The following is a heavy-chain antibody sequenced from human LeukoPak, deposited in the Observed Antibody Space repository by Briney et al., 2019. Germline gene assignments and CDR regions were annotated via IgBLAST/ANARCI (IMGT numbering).Heavy chain of an antibody. CDR3: ARDITFGGVISWFDP. CDR2: IYYSGST. CDR1: GGSISSYY. J-gene: IGHJ5*02. V-gene: IGHV4-59*01. D-gene: IGHD3-16*01. Sequence: SETLSLTCTVSGGSISSYYWSWIRQPPGKGLEWIGYIYYSGSTNYNPSLKSRVTISVDTSKNQFSLKLSSVTAADTAVYYCARDITFGGVISWFDPWGQGTLVTVSS.